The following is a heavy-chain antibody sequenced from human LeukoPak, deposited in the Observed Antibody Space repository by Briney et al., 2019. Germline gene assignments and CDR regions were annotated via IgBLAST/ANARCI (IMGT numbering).Heavy chain of an antibody. J-gene: IGHJ4*02. D-gene: IGHD2-21*02. CDR3: AGLPAHRPLDY. Sequence: SETLSLTCTVPGGSVSSGDNYWNWIRQSPGEGLEWIGHIHNSGRTTYNPSLKSRSTILLDTSKNQFSLNLRSVIAADTAVYYCAGLPAHRPLDYWGQGILVTVSS. V-gene: IGHV4-61*08. CDR1: GGSVSSGDNY. CDR2: IHNSGRT.